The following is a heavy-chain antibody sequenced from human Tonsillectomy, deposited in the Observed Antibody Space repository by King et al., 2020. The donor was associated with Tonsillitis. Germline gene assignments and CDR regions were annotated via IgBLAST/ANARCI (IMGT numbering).Heavy chain of an antibody. CDR3: AREFYDILTGYYQSYFDN. CDR2: IYVGGGT. V-gene: IGHV3-53*01. Sequence: VQLVQSGGGLIQPGGSLRLSCVASGLSVSNNYMSWVRQAPGKGLEWVSVIYVGGGTYYADSVTGRITISRDNSKNTVYLQLNSLRTEDTAVYYCAREFYDILTGYYQSYFDNWGQGTLVTVSS. D-gene: IGHD3-9*01. CDR1: GLSVSNNY. J-gene: IGHJ4*02.